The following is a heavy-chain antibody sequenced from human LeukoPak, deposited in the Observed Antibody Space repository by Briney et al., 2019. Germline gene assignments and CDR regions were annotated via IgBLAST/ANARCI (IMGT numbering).Heavy chain of an antibody. CDR1: GFTFSSYS. J-gene: IGHJ4*02. CDR2: ISYDESDK. V-gene: IGHV3-30*03. Sequence: TGGSLRLSCAASGFTFSSYSMNWVRQAPGKGLEWVAVISYDESDKYYADSVKGRFTISRDNSKNTLYLQMNSLRPEDTAVYYCARRWSFDYWGQGTLVTVSS. D-gene: IGHD6-13*01. CDR3: ARRWSFDY.